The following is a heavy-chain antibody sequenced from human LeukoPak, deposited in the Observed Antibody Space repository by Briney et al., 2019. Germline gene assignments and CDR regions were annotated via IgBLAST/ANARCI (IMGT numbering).Heavy chain of an antibody. J-gene: IGHJ4*02. V-gene: IGHV3-64*01. CDR1: GFTFSSYA. CDR3: ARDLAARGDYYFDY. Sequence: VGSLRLSCAVSGFTFSSYAMHWVRQTPGRGLEYVSAISSNGGSTYYANSVKGRFTISRDNPKNPLYLQMGSLRAEDMSVYYCARDLAARGDYYFDYWGQGTLVTVSS. CDR2: ISSNGGST. D-gene: IGHD6-6*01.